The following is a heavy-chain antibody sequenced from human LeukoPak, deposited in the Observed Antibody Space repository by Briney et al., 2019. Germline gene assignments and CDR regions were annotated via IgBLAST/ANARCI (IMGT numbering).Heavy chain of an antibody. CDR2: IYYSGST. V-gene: IGHV4-39*01. D-gene: IGHD3-10*01. J-gene: IGHJ3*02. Sequence: SETLSLTCTVSGGSISSSNYYWGWIRQPPGKGLEWIGSIYYSGSTYYNPSLKSRVTISVDTSNNQFSLRLGSVTAADTAVYYCARIYKGPRIAFDIWGQGTMVTVSS. CDR3: ARIYKGPRIAFDI. CDR1: GGSISSSNYY.